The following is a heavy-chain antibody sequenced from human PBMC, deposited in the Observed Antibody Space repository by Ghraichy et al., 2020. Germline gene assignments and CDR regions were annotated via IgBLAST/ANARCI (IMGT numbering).Heavy chain of an antibody. Sequence: GESLNISCAASGFTFSSYAMSWVRQAPGKGLEWVSAISGSGGSTYYADSVKGRFTISRDNSKNTLYLQMNSLRAEDTAVYYCATKVTQKGEMATIKEGWFDPWGQGTLFTISS. CDR1: GFTFSSYA. CDR3: ATKVTQKGEMATIKEGWFDP. V-gene: IGHV3-23*01. CDR2: ISGSGGST. J-gene: IGHJ5*02. D-gene: IGHD5-24*01.